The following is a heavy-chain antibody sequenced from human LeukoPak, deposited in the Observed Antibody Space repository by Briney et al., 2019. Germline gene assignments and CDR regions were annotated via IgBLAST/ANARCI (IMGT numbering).Heavy chain of an antibody. CDR3: ASWRSYDSSGLDY. J-gene: IGHJ4*02. CDR2: ISWNSGSI. CDR1: GFTFDDYA. Sequence: PGRSLRLSCAASGFTFDDYAMHWVRQAPGKGLEWVSGISWNSGSIGYADSVKGRFTISRDNAKNSLYLQMNSLRAEDTALYYCASWRSYDSSGLDYWGQGTLVTVSS. D-gene: IGHD3-22*01. V-gene: IGHV3-9*01.